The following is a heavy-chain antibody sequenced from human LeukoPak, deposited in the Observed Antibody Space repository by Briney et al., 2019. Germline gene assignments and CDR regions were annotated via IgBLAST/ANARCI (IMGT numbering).Heavy chain of an antibody. CDR3: ATVTPGYPPGYDY. J-gene: IGHJ4*02. CDR2: FDPEDGET. D-gene: IGHD2-2*01. Sequence: RASVKVSCQVSGYTLTELSMHWVRHAPGKALEWMGGFDPEDGETIYAQKFQGSVTMTEDTSTDTAYMELSSLRPEDTAVYYCATVTPGYPPGYDYWGQGTLVTVSS. CDR1: GYTLTELS. V-gene: IGHV1-24*01.